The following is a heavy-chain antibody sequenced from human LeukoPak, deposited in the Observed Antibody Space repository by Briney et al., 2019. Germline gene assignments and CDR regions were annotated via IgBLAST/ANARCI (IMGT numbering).Heavy chain of an antibody. CDR3: ARGMPYGSGSSSSFDY. CDR2: MNPNSGNT. V-gene: IGHV1-8*01. CDR1: GYTFTSYD. Sequence: GASVKVSCKASGYTFTSYDINWVRQATGQGLEWMGWMNPNSGNTGYAQKFQGRVTMTRNTSISTAYMELSSLRSEDTAVYYCARGMPYGSGSSSSFDYWGQGTLVTASS. J-gene: IGHJ4*02. D-gene: IGHD3-10*01.